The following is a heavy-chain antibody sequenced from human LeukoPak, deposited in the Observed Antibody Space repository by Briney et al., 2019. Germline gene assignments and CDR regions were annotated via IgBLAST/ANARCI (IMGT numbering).Heavy chain of an antibody. CDR3: AKIGVSGQWYFDL. CDR1: ESTFSSFP. V-gene: IGHV3-21*01. Sequence: GGSLSLSCTASESTFSSFPMSWVRQAPGRGLEWISSISSSGSPIYYADSLKGRFTVSRDNAKNSLYVQMNSLRAEDTALYYCAKIGVSGQWYFDLWGRGTLVTVSS. D-gene: IGHD5/OR15-5a*01. CDR2: ISSSGSPI. J-gene: IGHJ2*01.